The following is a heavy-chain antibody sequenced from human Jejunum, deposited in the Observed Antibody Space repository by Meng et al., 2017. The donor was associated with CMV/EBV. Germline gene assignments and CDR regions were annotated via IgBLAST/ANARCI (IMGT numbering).Heavy chain of an antibody. CDR1: AGSISGYY. Sequence: AQLQESGPGLVKSSETLSLTCFVSAGSISGYYWSWIRQPAGKGLEWIGRIYTSGSTHYNPSLKSRLTMSVDLSNNQISLKLRSVTAADTAVYYCARESGSYYWFDPWGQGTLVTVSS. D-gene: IGHD1-26*01. J-gene: IGHJ5*02. V-gene: IGHV4-4*07. CDR2: IYTSGST. CDR3: ARESGSYYWFDP.